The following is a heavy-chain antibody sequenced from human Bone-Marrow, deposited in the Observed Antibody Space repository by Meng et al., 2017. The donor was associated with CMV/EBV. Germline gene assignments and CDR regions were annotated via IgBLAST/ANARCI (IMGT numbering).Heavy chain of an antibody. D-gene: IGHD2-15*01. V-gene: IGHV3-30-3*01. J-gene: IGHJ4*02. CDR3: ARASCSGGSCYSLIDY. CDR1: GFTFSSYA. Sequence: GESLKISFSASGFTFSSYAMHWVRQAPGKGLEWVAVISYDGSNKYYADSVKGRFTISRDNSKNTLYLQMNSLRAEDTAVYYCARASCSGGSCYSLIDYWGQGTLVTVSS. CDR2: ISYDGSNK.